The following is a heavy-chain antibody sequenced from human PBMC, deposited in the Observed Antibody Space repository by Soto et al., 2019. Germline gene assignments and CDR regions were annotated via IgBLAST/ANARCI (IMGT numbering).Heavy chain of an antibody. CDR2: INPDGSEK. CDR1: GFTFSYFW. Sequence: EVQLVESGGGLVQPGGSLRLSCATSGFTFSYFWLNWVRQAPGRGLEWVANINPDGSEKYYVDSVKGRFTISRDNAQNSLYLHMNSMRPEDTAVYYCLSGNSPRSTWGQGTLVTVSS. D-gene: IGHD5-12*01. CDR3: LSGNSPRST. V-gene: IGHV3-7*02. J-gene: IGHJ5*02.